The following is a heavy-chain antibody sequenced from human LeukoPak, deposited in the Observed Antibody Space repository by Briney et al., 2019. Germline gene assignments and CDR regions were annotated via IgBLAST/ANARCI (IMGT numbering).Heavy chain of an antibody. J-gene: IGHJ5*02. V-gene: IGHV4-4*09. D-gene: IGHD1-26*01. CDR1: GGSISSYY. Sequence: SETLSLTCTVSGGSISSYYWSWIRQPPGKGLEWIGYIYTSGSTNYNPSLKSRVTISVDTSKNQFSLKLSSVTAADTAVYYCARQRYSGSSRGFDPWGQGTLVTVSS. CDR2: IYTSGST. CDR3: ARQRYSGSSRGFDP.